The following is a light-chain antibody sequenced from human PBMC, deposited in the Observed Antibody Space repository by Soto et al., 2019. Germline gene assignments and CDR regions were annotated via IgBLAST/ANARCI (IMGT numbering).Light chain of an antibody. J-gene: IGKJ5*01. CDR1: QSLLHITGETF. V-gene: IGKV2D-29*02. CDR3: MQSTQLPPT. Sequence: VVMTQTLVSLSVALGQPPSIPCKSSQSLLHITGETFLFWYLQKPGQSPQLLIYEVSTRVSGVPDRFSGSGSGTDFTLEISRVETDDVGIYYCMQSTQLPPTFGQGTRLEIK. CDR2: EVS.